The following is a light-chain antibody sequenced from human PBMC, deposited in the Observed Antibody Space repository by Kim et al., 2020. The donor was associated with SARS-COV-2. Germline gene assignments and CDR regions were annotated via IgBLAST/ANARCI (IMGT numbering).Light chain of an antibody. J-gene: IGKJ1*01. CDR3: QQYGSSPET. CDR2: GAS. Sequence: PGERATLSCRASQSVSNDYLAWYQQKPGQAPRLLIYGASSRATGIPDRFSGSGSGTDFTLTISRLETEDIAMYYCQQYGSSPETFGQGTKVDIK. CDR1: QSVSNDY. V-gene: IGKV3-20*01.